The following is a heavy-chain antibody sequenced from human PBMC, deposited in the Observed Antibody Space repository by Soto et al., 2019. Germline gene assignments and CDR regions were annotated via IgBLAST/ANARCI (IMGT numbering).Heavy chain of an antibody. CDR2: IGDAGDTT. Sequence: GGSLRLSCAASGFSFKSYEMNWVRQAPGKGLEWVSAIGDAGDTTHYADSVKGRFTISRDNSKNTLYLQMDSLRAEDTAVYYCAKNRGIIMIVESWGQGTLVTVSS. CDR1: GFSFKSYE. V-gene: IGHV3-23*01. D-gene: IGHD3-22*01. CDR3: AKNRGIIMIVES. J-gene: IGHJ4*02.